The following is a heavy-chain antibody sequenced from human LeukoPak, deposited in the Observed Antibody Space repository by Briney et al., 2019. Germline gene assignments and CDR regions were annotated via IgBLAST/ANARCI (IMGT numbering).Heavy chain of an antibody. CDR3: ARDGTVYSGYDLVY. CDR1: GFTFSSDS. Sequence: PGGSLRLSCAASGFTFSSDSMNWVRQAPGKGLEWVSSISSSSSYIYYADSVKSRFTISRDNAKNSLYLQMNSLRAEDTAVYYCARDGTVYSGYDLVYWGQGTLVTVSS. V-gene: IGHV3-21*01. J-gene: IGHJ4*02. CDR2: ISSSSSYI. D-gene: IGHD5-12*01.